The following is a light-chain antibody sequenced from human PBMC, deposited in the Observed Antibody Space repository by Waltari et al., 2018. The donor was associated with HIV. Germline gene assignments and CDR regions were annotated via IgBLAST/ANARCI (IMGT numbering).Light chain of an antibody. CDR2: DDR. CDR3: QVWDGRGDPVI. J-gene: IGLJ2*01. V-gene: IGLV3-21*02. CDR1: NIAATKI. Sequence: SYVLTQPPSVSVAPGQTARITCGGNNIAATKIVHWYRLNPGQAPVVVIYDDRDRPSGIPDRFSGSSSGDTATLTISRAEAGDEADYYCQVWDGRGDPVIFGGGTKLVVV.